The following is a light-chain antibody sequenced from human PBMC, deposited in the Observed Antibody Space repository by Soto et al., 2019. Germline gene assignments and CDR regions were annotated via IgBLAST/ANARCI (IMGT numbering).Light chain of an antibody. Sequence: QSALTQPASVSGSPGQSITISCTGTSSDVGAYNLVSWYQQHPGRAPKLFIFDVSDRPSGVATRFSGSKSGNTAALTISGLQAEDEAFYYCSSYTSTSTLVFGGGTKLTVL. CDR1: SSDVGAYNL. CDR3: SSYTSTSTLV. CDR2: DVS. V-gene: IGLV2-14*03. J-gene: IGLJ3*02.